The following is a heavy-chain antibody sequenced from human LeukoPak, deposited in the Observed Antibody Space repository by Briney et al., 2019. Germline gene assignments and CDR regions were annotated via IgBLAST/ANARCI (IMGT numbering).Heavy chain of an antibody. Sequence: PGGSLRLSCAASGFTFSSYAMHWVRQAPGQGLEYVSAISSNGGSTYYANSVKGRFTISRDNSKNTLYLQMGSLRAEDMAVYYCARVKGPGYSSSWSNFDYWGQGTLVTVSS. V-gene: IGHV3-64*01. J-gene: IGHJ4*02. CDR3: ARVKGPGYSSSWSNFDY. CDR1: GFTFSSYA. CDR2: ISSNGGST. D-gene: IGHD6-13*01.